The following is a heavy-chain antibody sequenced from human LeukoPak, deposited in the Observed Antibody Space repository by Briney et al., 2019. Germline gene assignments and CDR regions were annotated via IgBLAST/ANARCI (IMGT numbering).Heavy chain of an antibody. J-gene: IGHJ6*03. D-gene: IGHD3-22*01. V-gene: IGHV3-23*01. CDR3: AKEIVVVTRYMDV. Sequence: TGGSLRLSCAASGFTFSSYAMSWVRQAPGKGLEWVPAISGSGGSTYYADSVKGRFTISRDNSKNTLYLQMNSLRAEDTAVYYCAKEIVVVTRYMDVWGKGTTVTVSS. CDR1: GFTFSSYA. CDR2: ISGSGGST.